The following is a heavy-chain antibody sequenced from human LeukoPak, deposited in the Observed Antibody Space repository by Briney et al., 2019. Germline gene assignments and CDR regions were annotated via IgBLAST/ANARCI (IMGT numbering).Heavy chain of an antibody. V-gene: IGHV4-59*08. D-gene: IGHD4-11*01. CDR1: GGSISSYY. Sequence: SSETLSLTCTVSGGSISSYYWSWIRQPPGKGLEWIGYIYYSGSTNYNPSLKSRVTISVDTSKNQFSLKLSSVTAADTAVYYCARSLNDYSNFFYFDYWGQGTLVTVSS. CDR2: IYYSGST. J-gene: IGHJ4*02. CDR3: ARSLNDYSNFFYFDY.